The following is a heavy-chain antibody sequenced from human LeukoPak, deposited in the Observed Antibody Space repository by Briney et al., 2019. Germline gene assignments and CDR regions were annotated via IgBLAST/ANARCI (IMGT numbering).Heavy chain of an antibody. J-gene: IGHJ4*02. CDR1: GGSISSYY. Sequence: SETLSLTCTVSGGSISSYYWGWIRQPPGKGLEWIGSIYYSGSTYYNPSLKSRVTISVDTSKNQFSLKLSSVTAADTAVYYCARPWWELGGGYYFDYWGQGTLVTVSS. V-gene: IGHV4-39*01. CDR3: ARPWWELGGGYYFDY. CDR2: IYYSGST. D-gene: IGHD1-26*01.